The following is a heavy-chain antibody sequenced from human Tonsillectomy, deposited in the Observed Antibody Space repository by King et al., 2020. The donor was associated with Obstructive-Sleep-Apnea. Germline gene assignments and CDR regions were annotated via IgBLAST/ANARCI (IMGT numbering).Heavy chain of an antibody. D-gene: IGHD4-17*01. J-gene: IGHJ5*02. CDR3: ARVGGPYGDYGVFRFDP. CDR1: GFTFSSYW. Sequence: VQLVESGGGVVQPGGSLRLSCAASGFTFSSYWMGWVRQAPGKGLEWVANINEGGGERNYVDSVKGRFTISRDNAQNSLFLQMNSLRAEDTAVYYCARVGGPYGDYGVFRFDPWGQETLVTVSS. V-gene: IGHV3-7*03. CDR2: INEGGGER.